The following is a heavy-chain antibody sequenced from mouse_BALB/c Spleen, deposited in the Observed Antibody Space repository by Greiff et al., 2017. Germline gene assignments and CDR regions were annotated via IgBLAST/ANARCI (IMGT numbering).Heavy chain of an antibody. CDR1: GFTFSSYA. CDR3: ARGYGNYGYYAMDY. D-gene: IGHD2-10*02. CDR2: ISSGGSYT. J-gene: IGHJ4*01. Sequence: DVKLVESGGGLVKPGGSLKLSCAASGFTFSSYAMSWVRQSPEKRLEWVAEISSGGSYTYYPDTVTGRFTISRDNAKNTLYLEMSSLRSEDTAMYYCARGYGNYGYYAMDYWGQGTSVTVSS. V-gene: IGHV5-9-4*01.